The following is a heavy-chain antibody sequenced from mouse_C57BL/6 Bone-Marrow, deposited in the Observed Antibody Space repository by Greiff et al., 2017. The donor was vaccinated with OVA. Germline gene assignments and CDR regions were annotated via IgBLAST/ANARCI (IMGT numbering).Heavy chain of an antibody. CDR2: ISHSGST. D-gene: IGHD1-1*01. J-gene: IGHJ1*03. CDR1: GYSITSDY. CDR3: ARYRGITPYFDV. Sequence: EVQLQQSGPGLAKPSQPLSLTCSVTGYSITSDYWNWIRKFPGNKLEYMGYISHSGSTYYNPSLKSRISITRDTSKNQYYLQLTSVTTEDTATYYCARYRGITPYFDVWGTGTTVTVSS. V-gene: IGHV3-8*01.